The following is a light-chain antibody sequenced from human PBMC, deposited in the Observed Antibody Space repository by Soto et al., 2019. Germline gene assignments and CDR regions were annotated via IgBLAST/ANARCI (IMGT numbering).Light chain of an antibody. J-gene: IGKJ2*01. V-gene: IGKV1-12*01. CDR3: QQAQSFPYT. Sequence: DIRMRQSPSSVSASVGDRVTITCRASQHISTWLVWYQQNPGKAPKLLIYGASSLQSGVASRFSGSGSGTDFTLTISSLQPEDFATYYCQQAQSFPYTFGQGTKLEIK. CDR2: GAS. CDR1: QHISTW.